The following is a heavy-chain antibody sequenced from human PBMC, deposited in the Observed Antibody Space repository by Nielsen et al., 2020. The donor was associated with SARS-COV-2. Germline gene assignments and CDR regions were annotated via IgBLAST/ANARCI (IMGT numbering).Heavy chain of an antibody. J-gene: IGHJ4*02. Sequence: SETLSLTCTVSGGSISSYYWSWIRQPPGKGLEWIGYIYYSGSTNYNPSLKSRVTISVDTSKNQFSLKLSSVTAADTAAYYCARESDTAMASAPFDYWGQGTLVTVSS. CDR1: GGSISSYY. CDR2: IYYSGST. V-gene: IGHV4-59*01. CDR3: ARESDTAMASAPFDY. D-gene: IGHD5-18*01.